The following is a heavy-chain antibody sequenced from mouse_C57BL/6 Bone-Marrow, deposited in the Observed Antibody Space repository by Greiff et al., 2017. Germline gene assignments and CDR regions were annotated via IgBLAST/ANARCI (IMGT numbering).Heavy chain of an antibody. Sequence: EVQVVESGGGLVQPKGSLKLSCAASGFSFNTYAMNWVRQAPGQGLEWVARIRSKSNNYATYYADSVKDRFTISRDDSESMLYLQMNNLKTEDTAMYYCVRGGGDDGPWFAYWGQGTLVTVSA. V-gene: IGHV10-1*01. CDR2: IRSKSNNYAT. CDR1: GFSFNTYA. J-gene: IGHJ3*01. D-gene: IGHD2-2*01. CDR3: VRGGGDDGPWFAY.